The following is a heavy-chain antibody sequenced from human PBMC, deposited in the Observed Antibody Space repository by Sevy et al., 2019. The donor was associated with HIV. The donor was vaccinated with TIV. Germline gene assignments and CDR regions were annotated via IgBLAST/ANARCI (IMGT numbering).Heavy chain of an antibody. D-gene: IGHD5-18*01. J-gene: IGHJ4*02. CDR1: GFTFSSYA. V-gene: IGHV3-30*04. Sequence: GESLKISCAASGFTFSSYAMHWVRQAPGKGLEWVAIIPNEGMNESYADSVKGRFTISRDNSKNTLSLQMNGLTTEDTAVYYCERDHSSYGSVRFDNWGQGTLVTVSS. CDR2: IPNEGMNE. CDR3: ERDHSSYGSVRFDN.